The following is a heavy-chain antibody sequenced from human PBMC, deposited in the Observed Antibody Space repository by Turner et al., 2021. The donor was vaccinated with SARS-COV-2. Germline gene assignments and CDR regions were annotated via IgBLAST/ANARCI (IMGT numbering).Heavy chain of an antibody. J-gene: IGHJ2*01. Sequence: QLQLQEPGPGLVKPSETPSLTCTVSGGSISSSSYYWGWIRQPPGKGLEWIGSIYYSGSTYYNPSLKSRVTISVDTSKNQVSLKLSSVTAADTAVYYCARETADSGSYQDWYFDLWGRGTLVTVSS. D-gene: IGHD1-26*01. V-gene: IGHV4-39*02. CDR3: ARETADSGSYQDWYFDL. CDR1: GGSISSSSYY. CDR2: IYYSGST.